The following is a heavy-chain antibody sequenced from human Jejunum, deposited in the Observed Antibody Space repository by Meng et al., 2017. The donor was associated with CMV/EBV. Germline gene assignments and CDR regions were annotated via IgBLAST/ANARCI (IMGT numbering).Heavy chain of an antibody. V-gene: IGHV3-23*01. CDR3: AKDGLGADWHFDY. J-gene: IGHJ4*02. D-gene: IGHD3-16*01. CDR1: GFTFSAYT. CDR2: VSHGGDNT. Sequence: AASGFTFSAYTRGWVRQAPGKGLEWVSSVSHGGDNTYYADSVKGRFTISRDNSKNTLYLQMNSLRAGDTAVFYCAKDGLGADWHFDYWGQGTLVTVSS.